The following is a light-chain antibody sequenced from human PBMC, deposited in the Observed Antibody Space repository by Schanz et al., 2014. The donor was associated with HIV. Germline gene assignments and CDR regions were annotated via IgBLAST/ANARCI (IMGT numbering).Light chain of an antibody. CDR3: QQYNDWPPIT. Sequence: EIVLTQSPGTLSLSPGERAALSCRASRGVSSSYLAWYQQKPGQAPRLLIYGASSRAAGIPDRFSGSGSGSTFTLIISRLEPEDFAVYYCQQYNDWPPITFGQGTRLEIK. J-gene: IGKJ5*01. V-gene: IGKV3-20*01. CDR2: GAS. CDR1: RGVSSSY.